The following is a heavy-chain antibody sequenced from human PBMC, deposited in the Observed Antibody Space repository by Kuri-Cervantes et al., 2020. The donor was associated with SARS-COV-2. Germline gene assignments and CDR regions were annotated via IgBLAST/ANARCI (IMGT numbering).Heavy chain of an antibody. CDR1: GGSISSSSYY. Sequence: SETLSLTCTVSGGSISSSSYYWGWTRQPPGKGLEWIGSIYYSGSTYYNPSLKSRVTISIDKPKNQFSLKLSFVTAADTAVYYCARVRDSSGWYFDYWGQGTLVTVSS. V-gene: IGHV4-39*07. D-gene: IGHD6-19*01. J-gene: IGHJ4*02. CDR3: ARVRDSSGWYFDY. CDR2: IYYSGST.